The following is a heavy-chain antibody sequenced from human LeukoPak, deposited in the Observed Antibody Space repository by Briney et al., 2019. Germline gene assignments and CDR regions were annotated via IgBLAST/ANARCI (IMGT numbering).Heavy chain of an antibody. J-gene: IGHJ4*02. CDR2: IWYDGSNK. V-gene: IGHV3-33*01. D-gene: IGHD3-10*01. Sequence: GGSLRLSCAASGFTFRSYGMQWVRQAPGKGLECVAIIWYDGSNKYYSDSVKGRFTISRDNSKNTLYLQMNSLRAEDTAVYYCARVAGHDIRGLITYYFDDWGQGTLVTVSS. CDR3: ARVAGHDIRGLITYYFDD. CDR1: GFTFRSYG.